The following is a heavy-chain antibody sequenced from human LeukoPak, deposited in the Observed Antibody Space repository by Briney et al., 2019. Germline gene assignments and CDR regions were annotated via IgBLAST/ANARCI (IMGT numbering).Heavy chain of an antibody. J-gene: IGHJ4*02. Sequence: ASVKVSCKTSGYTFTSFDIIWVRQASGQGLEWMGWMNPNNDNTGYSRKFQGRVTVTRDTSTSTVHMELSGLRSEDTAVYYCARDQEGFDYWGQETLVTVSS. CDR1: GYTFTSFD. CDR2: MNPNNDNT. V-gene: IGHV1-8*01. CDR3: ARDQEGFDY.